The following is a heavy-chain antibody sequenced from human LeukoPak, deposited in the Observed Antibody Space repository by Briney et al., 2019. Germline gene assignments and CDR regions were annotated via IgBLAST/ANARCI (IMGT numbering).Heavy chain of an antibody. CDR2: ISPNSGGA. J-gene: IGHJ4*02. CDR1: GYTFTVYY. Sequence: ASVKVSCKASGYTFTVYYMHWVRQAPGQGLEWMGWISPNSGGANYAQKFQGRVTMTRDTSISIAYMELSRLRSDDTAVYYCARDHYTVMYYWGQGTLVTVSS. CDR3: ARDHYTVMYY. V-gene: IGHV1-2*02. D-gene: IGHD4-11*01.